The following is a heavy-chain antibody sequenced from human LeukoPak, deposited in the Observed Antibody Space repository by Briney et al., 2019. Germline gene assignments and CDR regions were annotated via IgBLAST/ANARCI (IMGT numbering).Heavy chain of an antibody. J-gene: IGHJ4*02. CDR2: INHSGST. CDR1: GGSFSGYY. Sequence: SETLSLTCAVYGGSFSGYYWSWIRQPPGKGLEWIGEINHSGSTNYNPSLKSRVTISVDTSKNQFSLKLSSVTAADTAVYYCARQRRYCYGSGSYPFAFDYWGQGTLVIVSS. D-gene: IGHD3-10*01. V-gene: IGHV4-34*01. CDR3: ARQRRYCYGSGSYPFAFDY.